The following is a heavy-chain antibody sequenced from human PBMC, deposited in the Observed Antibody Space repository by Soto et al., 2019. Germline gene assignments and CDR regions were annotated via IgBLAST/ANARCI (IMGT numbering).Heavy chain of an antibody. CDR3: AHVYGGYDNFDY. Sequence: QITLKESGPPLVKPTQTLTLTYTFSGFSLSTSGVGVGWIRQPPGKALEWLALIYWDDDKRYSPSLKSRLTITKDTSKNQVVLTMTNMDPVDTATYYCAHVYGGYDNFDYWGQGTLVTVSS. CDR1: GFSLSTSGVG. V-gene: IGHV2-5*02. D-gene: IGHD5-12*01. CDR2: IYWDDDK. J-gene: IGHJ4*02.